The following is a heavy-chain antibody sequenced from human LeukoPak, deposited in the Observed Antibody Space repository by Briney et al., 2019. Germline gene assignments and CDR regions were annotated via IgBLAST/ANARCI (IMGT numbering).Heavy chain of an antibody. CDR1: GFTFGSHA. CDR3: AKEMRQQLAIDY. CDR2: ISGSGGST. J-gene: IGHJ4*02. V-gene: IGHV3-23*01. D-gene: IGHD6-13*01. Sequence: GGSLRLSCAASGFTFGSHAMSWVLQAPGKGLECVSAISGSGGSTYYADSVKGRFTISRDNSKNTLYLQMNSLRAEDTAVYYCAKEMRQQLAIDYWGQGTLVTVSS.